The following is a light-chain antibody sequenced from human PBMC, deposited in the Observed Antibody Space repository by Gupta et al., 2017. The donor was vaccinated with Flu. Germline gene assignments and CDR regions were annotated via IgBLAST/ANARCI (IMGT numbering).Light chain of an antibody. CDR2: ANN. V-gene: IGLV1-47*01. Sequence: IFSCSGNPPSIGHHHVYGYLHFPGTAPKLLFFANNQRPSGVSDRFSGSKSGPSASLAISGLRSEDEADYYCATWDSSMSGVVFGGGTKLTVL. CDR1: PPSIGHHH. CDR3: ATWDSSMSGVV. J-gene: IGLJ2*01.